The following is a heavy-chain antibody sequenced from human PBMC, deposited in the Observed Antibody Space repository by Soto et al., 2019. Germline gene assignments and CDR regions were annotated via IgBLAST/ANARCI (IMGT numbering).Heavy chain of an antibody. CDR2: IWYDGSNE. Sequence: QVHLVESGGGVVHPGRSLRLSCAASGFTFGHYGMHWVRQAPGKGPEWVAVIWYDGSNEDYADSVMGRFTISRDNSKNTLYLQMNSLSVEDTAVYHCAREVRDSQSFWFDPWGQGTLVTVSS. CDR1: GFTFGHYG. V-gene: IGHV3-33*01. CDR3: AREVRDSQSFWFDP. J-gene: IGHJ5*02. D-gene: IGHD4-4*01.